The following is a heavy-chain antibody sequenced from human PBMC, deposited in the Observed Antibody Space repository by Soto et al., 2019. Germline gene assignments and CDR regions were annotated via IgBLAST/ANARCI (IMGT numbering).Heavy chain of an antibody. J-gene: IGHJ4*02. CDR2: ISGSGGST. Sequence: GASLSLSCGASGFTFGTYAMSCVRQAPGKGLEWVSAISGSGGSTYYADSVKGRFTISRDNSKNTLYLQMNSLRAEDTAVYYCAKDLTGPFDYWGQGTLVTVSS. D-gene: IGHD7-27*01. CDR3: AKDLTGPFDY. V-gene: IGHV3-23*01. CDR1: GFTFGTYA.